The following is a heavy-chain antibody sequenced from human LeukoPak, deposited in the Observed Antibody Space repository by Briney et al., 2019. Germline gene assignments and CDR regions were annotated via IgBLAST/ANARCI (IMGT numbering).Heavy chain of an antibody. J-gene: IGHJ4*02. Sequence: GGSLRLSCAASGFIFHNAWMTWVRQAPGKGLEWVGRIKSNPDGGTADYAAPVKGRFIISRDDSKNTLYLQLNSLKTEETAVHYCSTLSVDVHYWGQGTLVTVSS. D-gene: IGHD2-15*01. CDR2: IKSNPDGGTA. V-gene: IGHV3-15*05. CDR3: STLSVDVHY. CDR1: GFIFHNAW.